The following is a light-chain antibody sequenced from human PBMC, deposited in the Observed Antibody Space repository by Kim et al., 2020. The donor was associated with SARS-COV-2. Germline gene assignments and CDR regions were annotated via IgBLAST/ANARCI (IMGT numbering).Light chain of an antibody. J-gene: IGKJ4*01. CDR2: AAS. CDR3: QQYSTFPLT. Sequence: GPVEDRVTCTCRASQAINNHLAWFQQKSGQAPKSLIYAASTLQGGVPSRFSGSGFGTDFTLTISSLQPEDFATYYCQQYSTFPLTFRGGTKVDIK. CDR1: QAINNH. V-gene: IGKV1-16*01.